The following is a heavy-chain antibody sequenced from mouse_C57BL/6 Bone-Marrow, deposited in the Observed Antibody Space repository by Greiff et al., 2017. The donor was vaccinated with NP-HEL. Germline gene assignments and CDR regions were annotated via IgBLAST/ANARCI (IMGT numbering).Heavy chain of an antibody. CDR3: ARSIYYDYDGPYYYAMDY. CDR1: GYTFTSYW. D-gene: IGHD2-4*01. Sequence: VQLQQPGAELVRPGTSVKLSCKASGYTFTSYWMHWVKQRPGQGLEWIGVIDPSDSYTNYNQKFKGKATLTVDTSSSTAYMQLSSLTSEDSAGYYCARSIYYDYDGPYYYAMDYWGQGTSVTVSS. J-gene: IGHJ4*01. CDR2: IDPSDSYT. V-gene: IGHV1-59*01.